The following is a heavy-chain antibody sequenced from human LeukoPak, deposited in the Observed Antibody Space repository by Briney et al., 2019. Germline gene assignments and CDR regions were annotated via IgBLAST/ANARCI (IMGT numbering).Heavy chain of an antibody. CDR3: ARDVLLRNWFDP. CDR1: GFTFSGYW. Sequence: PGGSLRLSCAASGFTFSGYWMSWVRQAPGKGLEWVANIKQDGSEKYHVDSVKGRFTISRDNAKNSLYLQMNSLRAEDTAVYYCARDVLLRNWFDPWGQGTLVTVSS. V-gene: IGHV3-7*01. D-gene: IGHD3-10*01. CDR2: IKQDGSEK. J-gene: IGHJ5*02.